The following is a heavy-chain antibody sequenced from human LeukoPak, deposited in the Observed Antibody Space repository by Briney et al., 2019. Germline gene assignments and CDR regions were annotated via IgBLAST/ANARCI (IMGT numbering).Heavy chain of an antibody. CDR2: INHSGST. V-gene: IGHV4-34*01. CDR3: ARVRGDLSIDY. CDR1: IESFSGYH. Sequence: KASETLSLTCAVYIESFSGYHWTWIRQPPGKGLEWIGEINHSGSTNYNPSLKSRVTISADTSKNQFSLKLSSVTAADTAMYYCARVRGDLSIDYWGQGNLVTVSS. D-gene: IGHD2-21*02. J-gene: IGHJ4*02.